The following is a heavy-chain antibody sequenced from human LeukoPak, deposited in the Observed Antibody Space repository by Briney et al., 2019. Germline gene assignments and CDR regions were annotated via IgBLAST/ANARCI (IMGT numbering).Heavy chain of an antibody. J-gene: IGHJ4*02. Sequence: PGGSLRLSCAASGFTVSSNYMSWVRQAPGKGLEWVSVIYSGGSTYYADSVKGRFTISRDNAKNSLYLQMNSLRDEDTAVYYCATNKWASYWGQGTLVTVSS. CDR3: ATNKWASY. D-gene: IGHD2-8*01. CDR2: IYSGGST. CDR1: GFTVSSNY. V-gene: IGHV3-53*01.